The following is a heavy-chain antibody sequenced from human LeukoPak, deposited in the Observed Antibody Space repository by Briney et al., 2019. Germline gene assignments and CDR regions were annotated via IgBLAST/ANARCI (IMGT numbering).Heavy chain of an antibody. V-gene: IGHV3-30*18. J-gene: IGHJ6*04. CDR3: AKGSYCSGGSCYYYYYGMDV. Sequence: GGSLRLSCAASGFTFSSYGMHWVRQAPGEGLEWVAVISYDGSNKYYADSVKGRFTISRDNSKNTLYLQMNSLRAEDTAVYYCAKGSYCSGGSCYYYYYGMDVWGKGTTVTVSS. CDR2: ISYDGSNK. D-gene: IGHD2-15*01. CDR1: GFTFSSYG.